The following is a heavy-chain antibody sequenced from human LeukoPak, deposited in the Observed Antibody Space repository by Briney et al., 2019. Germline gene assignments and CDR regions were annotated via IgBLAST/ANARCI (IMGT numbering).Heavy chain of an antibody. CDR1: GYTFTSYG. V-gene: IGHV1-18*01. Sequence: ASVKVSCKASGYTFTSYGISWVRQAPGQGLEWIGWISAYNGNTNYAQKFQDRLTLRTDTSTSTAYMELGSLRSDDTAVYYCARDRGSLAVADSRTSDLWGQGTLVTVSS. CDR2: ISAYNGNT. J-gene: IGHJ5*02. D-gene: IGHD6-19*01. CDR3: ARDRGSLAVADSRTSDL.